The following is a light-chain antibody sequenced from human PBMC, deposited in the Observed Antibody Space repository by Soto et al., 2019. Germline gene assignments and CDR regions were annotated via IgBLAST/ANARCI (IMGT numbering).Light chain of an antibody. Sequence: QSALAQPRSVSGSPGQSVTLSCTGTSSDIGVYNYVSWYQQHPGKAPKLMIYEVNNRPSGVSNRFSGSKSGNTASLTISGLQAEDEADYYCSSYTTSNTYVFGTGTKLTVL. CDR1: SSDIGVYNY. CDR3: SSYTTSNTYV. J-gene: IGLJ1*01. V-gene: IGLV2-14*01. CDR2: EVN.